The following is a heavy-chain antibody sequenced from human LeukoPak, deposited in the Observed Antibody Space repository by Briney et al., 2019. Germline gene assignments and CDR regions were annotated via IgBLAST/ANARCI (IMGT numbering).Heavy chain of an antibody. V-gene: IGHV4-4*07. Sequence: PSETLSLTCTVSGGSISSYYWSWIRQPAGKGLEWIGRIYASGRTYYNPSLKSRVTMSVDTSKNQFSLRLTTVTAADTAVYYCARDSNLEYSSSRGLGRWGQGTLVTVSS. CDR3: ARDSNLEYSSSRGLGR. D-gene: IGHD6-6*01. J-gene: IGHJ4*02. CDR1: GGSISSYY. CDR2: IYASGRT.